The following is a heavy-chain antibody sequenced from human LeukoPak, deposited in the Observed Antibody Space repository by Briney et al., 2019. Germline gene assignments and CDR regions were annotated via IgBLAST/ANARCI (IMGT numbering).Heavy chain of an antibody. CDR1: GDSITSRNYL. CDR2: IYYSGKT. D-gene: IGHD2-15*01. J-gene: IGHJ4*02. Sequence: SETLSLTCTVSGDSITSRNYLWGWIRQPPGKGLEYIASIYYSGKTYHNPSLWSRVTMSIDSSENQFSLKLSAVTAADTAVYFCARVDQPLGYCSGGSCYPGVQNYWGQGTLVTVSS. CDR3: ARVDQPLGYCSGGSCYPGVQNY. V-gene: IGHV4-39*01.